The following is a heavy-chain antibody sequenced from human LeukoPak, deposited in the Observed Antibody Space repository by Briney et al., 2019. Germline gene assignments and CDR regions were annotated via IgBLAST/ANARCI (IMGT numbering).Heavy chain of an antibody. Sequence: GASVKVSCKASGYTFTGYYMHWVRQAPGQGLEWMGWIYPNSGGTNYAQKFQGRVTMTRDTSISTAYMELSRLRSDDTAVYYCARVRTMIVVAIDYWGQGTLVTVSS. J-gene: IGHJ4*02. CDR2: IYPNSGGT. V-gene: IGHV1-2*02. CDR3: ARVRTMIVVAIDY. CDR1: GYTFTGYY. D-gene: IGHD3-22*01.